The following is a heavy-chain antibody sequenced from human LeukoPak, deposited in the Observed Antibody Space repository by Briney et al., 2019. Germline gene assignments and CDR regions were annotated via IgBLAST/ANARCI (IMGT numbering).Heavy chain of an antibody. Sequence: PSETLSLTCTVSGGSISSGSYYWGWIRQPPGKGLEWIGNINYSGSTYYNPSLKSRVTISVDTSKNQLSLKLSSVTAADTAVYYCARTKRVYAPDYWGQGTLVTVSS. CDR1: GGSISSGSYY. J-gene: IGHJ4*02. CDR3: ARTKRVYAPDY. CDR2: INYSGST. D-gene: IGHD2-8*01. V-gene: IGHV4-39*01.